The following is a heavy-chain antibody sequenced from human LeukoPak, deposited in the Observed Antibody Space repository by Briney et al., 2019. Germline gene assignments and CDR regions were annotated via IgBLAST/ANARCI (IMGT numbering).Heavy chain of an antibody. Sequence: ASVKVSCKVSGYTLTELSMHWVQQAPGKGLEWMGGFDPEDGETIYAQKFQGRVTMTEDASTDTAYMELSSLRSEDTAVYYCATMVGRRWLQLSYYFDYWGQGTLVTVSS. CDR2: FDPEDGET. D-gene: IGHD5-24*01. J-gene: IGHJ4*02. CDR3: ATMVGRRWLQLSYYFDY. V-gene: IGHV1-24*01. CDR1: GYTLTELS.